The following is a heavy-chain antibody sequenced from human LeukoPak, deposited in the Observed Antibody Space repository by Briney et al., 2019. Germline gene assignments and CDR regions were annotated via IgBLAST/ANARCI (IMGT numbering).Heavy chain of an antibody. J-gene: IGHJ4*02. CDR1: GGSISSYY. CDR2: IYYSGST. Sequence: NPSETLSLTCTVSGGSISSYYWSWIRQPPGKGLEWIGYIYYSGSTNYNPSLKSRVTISVDTSKNQFSLKLSSVTAADTAVYYCARHRDKGLTLFYFDYWGQGTLVTVSS. D-gene: IGHD4/OR15-4a*01. CDR3: ARHRDKGLTLFYFDY. V-gene: IGHV4-59*08.